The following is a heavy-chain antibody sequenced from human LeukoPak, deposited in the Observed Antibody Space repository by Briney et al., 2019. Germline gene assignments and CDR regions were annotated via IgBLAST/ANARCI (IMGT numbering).Heavy chain of an antibody. J-gene: IGHJ4*02. CDR1: GFTFSSYG. V-gene: IGHV3-30*19. CDR3: ARGINRGPTEYY. CDR2: ISYDGSNK. Sequence: GGSLRLSCAASGFTFSSYGMHWVRQAPGKGLEWVAVISYDGSNKYYADSVKGRFTISRDNSKNTLYLQMNSLRAEDTAVYYCARGINRGPTEYYWGQGTLVTVSS. D-gene: IGHD1-1*01.